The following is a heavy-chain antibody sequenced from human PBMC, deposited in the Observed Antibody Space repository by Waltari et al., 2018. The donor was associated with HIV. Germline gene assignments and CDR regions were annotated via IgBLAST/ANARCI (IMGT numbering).Heavy chain of an antibody. J-gene: IGHJ5*02. D-gene: IGHD6-19*01. CDR1: GYSFTSYW. Sequence: EVQLVQSGAEVKKPGESLKISCKGSGYSFTSYWIGWVRQMPGKGLEWRGIIVPGASDTRYSPSFQGQVTISADKSISTAYLQWSSLKASDTAMYYCARHLQYSSGWQNWFDPWGQGTLVTVSS. CDR2: IVPGASDT. CDR3: ARHLQYSSGWQNWFDP. V-gene: IGHV5-51*01.